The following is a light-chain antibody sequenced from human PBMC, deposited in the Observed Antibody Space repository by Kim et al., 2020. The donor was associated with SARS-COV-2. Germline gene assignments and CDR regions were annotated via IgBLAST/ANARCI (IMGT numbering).Light chain of an antibody. Sequence: SVSPGQTVTFTCSGDRLGERNVFWFHQRPGQSPVLVMYENNKRPSGIPERFSGSTSGNTATLTISETQAMDEADYYCQAWDSGAVVFGGGTQLTVL. J-gene: IGLJ3*02. CDR2: ENN. V-gene: IGLV3-1*01. CDR3: QAWDSGAVV. CDR1: RLGERN.